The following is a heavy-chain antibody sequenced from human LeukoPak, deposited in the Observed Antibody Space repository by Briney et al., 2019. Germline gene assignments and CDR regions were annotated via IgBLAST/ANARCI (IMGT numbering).Heavy chain of an antibody. D-gene: IGHD1-14*01. J-gene: IGHJ4*02. CDR2: IYSGGST. V-gene: IGHV3-53*01. Sequence: GGSLRLSCAASGFTVSNNYMTWVRQAPGKGLEWASIIYSGGSTYYADSVKGRFTISRDNSKNTLYLQMNSLRAEDTAVYYCARNRPFDYWGQGTLVTVSS. CDR1: GFTVSNNY. CDR3: ARNRPFDY.